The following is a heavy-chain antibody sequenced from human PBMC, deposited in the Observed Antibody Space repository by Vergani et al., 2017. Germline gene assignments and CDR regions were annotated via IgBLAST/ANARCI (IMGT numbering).Heavy chain of an antibody. J-gene: IGHJ4*02. V-gene: IGHV1-2*02. Sequence: QVQLVQSGAEVKKPGASVKVSCKASGYTFTGYYMHWVRQAPGQGLEWMGWINPNSGGTNYAQKFQGRVTITADKSTSTAYMELSSLRSEDTAVYYCARDRGLEWLPSSGDWGQGTLVTVSS. CDR1: GYTFTGYY. CDR2: INPNSGGT. D-gene: IGHD3-3*01. CDR3: ARDRGLEWLPSSGD.